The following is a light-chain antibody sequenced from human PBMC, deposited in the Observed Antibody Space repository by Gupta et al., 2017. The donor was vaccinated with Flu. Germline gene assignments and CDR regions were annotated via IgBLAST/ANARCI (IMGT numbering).Light chain of an antibody. Sequence: DRITSTCRASRSISTFVNWYQQRPGKAPILLIYSASKLQSGVPSRFTGSGSGTTFTLTISSLQPEDFATYYCQQGYSSAPYTFGQGTTVEIK. CDR1: RSISTF. CDR2: SAS. V-gene: IGKV1-39*01. J-gene: IGKJ2*01. CDR3: QQGYSSAPYT.